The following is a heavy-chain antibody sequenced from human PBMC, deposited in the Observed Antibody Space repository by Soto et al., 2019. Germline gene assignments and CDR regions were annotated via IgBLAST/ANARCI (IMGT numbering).Heavy chain of an antibody. CDR1: GYTFTGYY. D-gene: IGHD5-12*01. J-gene: IGHJ3*02. CDR2: INPNSGGT. Sequence: ASVKVSCKASGYTFTGYYMHWVRQAPGQGLEWMGWINPNSGGTNYAQKFQGWVTMTRDTSISTAYMELSRLRSDDTAVYYCARARRWLPLQASDIWGQGTMVTVSS. CDR3: ARARRWLPLQASDI. V-gene: IGHV1-2*04.